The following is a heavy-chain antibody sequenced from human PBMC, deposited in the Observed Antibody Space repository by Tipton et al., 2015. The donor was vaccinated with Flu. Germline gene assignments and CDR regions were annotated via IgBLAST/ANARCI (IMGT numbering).Heavy chain of an antibody. CDR2: TYYRSQWYS. CDR3: ARHQSSSLLPFDY. CDR1: GDSVSSTGAA. V-gene: IGHV6-1*01. J-gene: IGHJ4*02. D-gene: IGHD6-6*01. Sequence: GLVKPSQTLSLTCSISGDSVSSTGAAWVWIRRSPSRGLECLGRTYYRSQWYSDYAGSVQGRITINADSSKNQFSLRLSSVTAADTAVYYCARHQSSSLLPFDYWGQGTPVTVSS.